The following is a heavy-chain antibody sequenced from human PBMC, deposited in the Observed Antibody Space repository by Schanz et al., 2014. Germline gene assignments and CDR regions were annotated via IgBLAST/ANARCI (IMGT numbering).Heavy chain of an antibody. CDR3: ARDTTWRLDL. V-gene: IGHV4-31*03. Sequence: QVQLQESGPGLVKPSQTLSLTCTVSGGSISSGGYYWSWIRQHPGKGLEWIGYIFHSGSTFYNPSLNSRVTISVDRSRNQFSLTLTSLTAADTAVYYCARDTTWRLDLWGRGTLVTVSS. J-gene: IGHJ2*01. CDR2: IFHSGST. CDR1: GGSISSGGYY. D-gene: IGHD1-1*01.